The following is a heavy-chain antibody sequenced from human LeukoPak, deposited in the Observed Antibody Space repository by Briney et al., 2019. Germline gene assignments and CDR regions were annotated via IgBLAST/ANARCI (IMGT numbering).Heavy chain of an antibody. CDR1: GYTFIGYY. J-gene: IGHJ4*02. V-gene: IGHV1-2*02. CDR3: ARVGRAFTARSSFFDY. D-gene: IGHD6-6*01. CDR2: INPNSGGT. Sequence: ASVTVSCKASGYTFIGYYMHWVRQAPGQGGEWMGWINPNSGGTNYAQKFQGRVTMTRDTSISTAYMELIRLRSADTAVYYCARVGRAFTARSSFFDYWGQGTLVTVSS.